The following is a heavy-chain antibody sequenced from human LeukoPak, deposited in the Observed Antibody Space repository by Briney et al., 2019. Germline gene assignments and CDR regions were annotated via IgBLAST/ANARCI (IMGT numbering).Heavy chain of an antibody. D-gene: IGHD3-10*01. CDR3: ARAGNYYGRHTNWFDP. CDR1: GFTFSSYE. Sequence: GGSLRLSCAASGFTFSSYEMNWVRQAPGKGLEWVSYISSSGSTIYYADSVKGRFTISRDNAKNSLYLQMNSLRAEDTAVYYCARAGNYYGRHTNWFDPWGQGTLVTVSS. J-gene: IGHJ5*02. V-gene: IGHV3-48*03. CDR2: ISSSGSTI.